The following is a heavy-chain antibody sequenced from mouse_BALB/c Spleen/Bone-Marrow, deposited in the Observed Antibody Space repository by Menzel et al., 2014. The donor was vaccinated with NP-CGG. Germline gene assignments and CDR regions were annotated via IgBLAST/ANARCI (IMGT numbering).Heavy chain of an antibody. Sequence: EVNVVESGPELVKPGASVKISCKASGYSFTGYFMNWVKQSHGKSLEWIGRINPYNGDTFYNQKFKGKATLTVDKSSSTAHMELLSLTSEDSAVYYCGRDDGQAWFAYWGQGTLVTVSA. CDR3: GRDDGQAWFAY. V-gene: IGHV1-37*01. CDR1: GYSFTGYF. D-gene: IGHD2-3*01. J-gene: IGHJ3*01. CDR2: INPYNGDT.